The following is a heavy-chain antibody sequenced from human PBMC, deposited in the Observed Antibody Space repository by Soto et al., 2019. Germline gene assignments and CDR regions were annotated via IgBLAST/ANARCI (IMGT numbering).Heavy chain of an antibody. CDR3: ARPLWRDDYNWGYFEL. J-gene: IGHJ2*01. V-gene: IGHV3-30-3*01. D-gene: IGHD4-4*01. CDR1: GFTFSSYA. Sequence: QVQLVESGGGVVQPGRSLRLSCAASGFTFSSYAMHWVRQVPGKGLEWVAVISYDGSNKYYAVSVKGRFTISRDNSRNTLYQQKNSMRAEDTAVYYCARPLWRDDYNWGYFELWCGGALVAVSS. CDR2: ISYDGSNK.